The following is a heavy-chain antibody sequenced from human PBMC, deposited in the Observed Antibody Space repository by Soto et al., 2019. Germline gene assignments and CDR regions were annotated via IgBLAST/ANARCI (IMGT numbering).Heavy chain of an antibody. CDR3: ASGTSYYYYGMDV. CDR1: GGSFSGYY. CDR2: INHSGST. J-gene: IGHJ6*02. Sequence: QVQLQQWGAGLLKPSETLSLTCAVYGGSFSGYYWSWIRQPPGKGLEWIGEINHSGSTNYNPSLKSRVTISVATSTNQFPPKLSSVTAADTALYYGASGTSYYYYGMDVWGQGTTVTVSS. V-gene: IGHV4-34*01.